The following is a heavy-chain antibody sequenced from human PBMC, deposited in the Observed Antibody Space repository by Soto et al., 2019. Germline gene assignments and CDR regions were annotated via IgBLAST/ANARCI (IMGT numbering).Heavy chain of an antibody. Sequence: QVQLVESGGGVVQPGRSLRLSCAASGFTFSGYGMHWVRQAPGKGLEWVAVVWYDGSKEYYADSVKGRFAISRDNSLNTLYLQINSLRAEDTAVYYCARGRGGSYGGNSANFDVWGQGTMVTVSS. CDR3: ARGRGGSYGGNSANFDV. J-gene: IGHJ3*01. D-gene: IGHD4-17*01. CDR1: GFTFSGYG. V-gene: IGHV3-33*01. CDR2: VWYDGSKE.